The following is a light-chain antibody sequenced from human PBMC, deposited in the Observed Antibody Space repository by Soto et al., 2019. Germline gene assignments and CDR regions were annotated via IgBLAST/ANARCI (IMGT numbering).Light chain of an antibody. V-gene: IGLV2-14*01. Sequence: QSALTQPASVSGSPGQSITISCTGTSSDVGGYNYVSWFQQHPGKAPKLKIYEVSNRPSGVSNRFSGSKSGNTASLTISGLQAEDEADYYCSANAGGSTLVFGGGTKVTVL. CDR2: EVS. CDR3: SANAGGSTLV. CDR1: SSDVGGYNY. J-gene: IGLJ2*01.